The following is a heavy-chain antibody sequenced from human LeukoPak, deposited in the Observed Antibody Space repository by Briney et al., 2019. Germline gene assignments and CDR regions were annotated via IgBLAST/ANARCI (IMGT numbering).Heavy chain of an antibody. CDR2: INHSGST. CDR1: GGSFSGYY. J-gene: IGHJ5*02. Sequence: SETLSLTCAVYGGSFSGYYWSWIRQPPGKGLEWIGEINHSGSTNYNPSLKSRVTISVDTSKNQFSLKLSSVTAADTAVYYCARGYSNYEFNWFDPWGQGTLVTVSS. D-gene: IGHD4-11*01. CDR3: ARGYSNYEFNWFDP. V-gene: IGHV4-34*01.